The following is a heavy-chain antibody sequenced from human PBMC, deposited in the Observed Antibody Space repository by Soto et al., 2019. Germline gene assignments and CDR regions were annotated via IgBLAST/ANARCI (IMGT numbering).Heavy chain of an antibody. CDR3: ARNYIAAAGPYYFDY. J-gene: IGHJ4*02. Sequence: SVKVSCKASGYTFTSYAMHWVRQAPGQRLEWMGWINAGNGNTKYSQKFQGRVTITRDTSASTAYMELSSLRSEDTAVYYCARNYIAAAGPYYFDYWGQGTLVTVSS. V-gene: IGHV1-3*01. CDR2: INAGNGNT. D-gene: IGHD6-13*01. CDR1: GYTFTSYA.